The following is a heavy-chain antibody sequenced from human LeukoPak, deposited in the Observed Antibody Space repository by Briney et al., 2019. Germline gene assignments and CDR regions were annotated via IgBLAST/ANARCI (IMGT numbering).Heavy chain of an antibody. CDR1: GGSISSGSYY. Sequence: SETLSLTCTVSGGSISSGSYYWSWIRQPAGKGLEWIGRIYTSGSTNYNPSLKSRVTISVDTSKNQFSLELSSVTAADTAVYYCARQTTGDLYYYYYYMDVWGKGTTVTVSS. D-gene: IGHD7-27*01. J-gene: IGHJ6*03. CDR3: ARQTTGDLYYYYYYMDV. V-gene: IGHV4-61*02. CDR2: IYTSGST.